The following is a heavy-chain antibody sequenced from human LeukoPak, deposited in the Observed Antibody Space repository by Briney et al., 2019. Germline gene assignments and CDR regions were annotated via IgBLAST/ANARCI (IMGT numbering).Heavy chain of an antibody. CDR1: GGSISSYY. V-gene: IGHV4-59*12. CDR3: ARTLWFGELFPLLFDY. Sequence: PSETLSLTCTVSGGSISSYYWSWIRQPPGKGLEWIGYIYYSGSTNYNPSLKSRVTISVDTSKNQFSLKLSSVTAADTAVYYCARTLWFGELFPLLFDYWGQGTLVTVSS. D-gene: IGHD3-10*01. J-gene: IGHJ4*02. CDR2: IYYSGST.